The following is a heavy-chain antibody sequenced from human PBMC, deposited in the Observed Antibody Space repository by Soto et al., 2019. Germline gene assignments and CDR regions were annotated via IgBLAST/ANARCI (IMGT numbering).Heavy chain of an antibody. D-gene: IGHD3-22*01. V-gene: IGHV3-30*03. Sequence: ESGGGVVQPGRSLRLTCAASGFIFSGSGMHWVRQAPGKGLEWVALVSNDGIRKYYGDSVKGRFTISRDTAENTLYLQMNSLRAEDTAVYYCARWVGGSMYDTSGKYDSWGQGTLVTVSS. CDR3: ARWVGGSMYDTSGKYDS. CDR2: VSNDGIRK. J-gene: IGHJ5*01. CDR1: GFIFSGSG.